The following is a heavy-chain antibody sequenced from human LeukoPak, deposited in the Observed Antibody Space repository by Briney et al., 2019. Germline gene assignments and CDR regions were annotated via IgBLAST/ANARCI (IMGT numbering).Heavy chain of an antibody. CDR1: GFTFSSYS. D-gene: IGHD2-15*01. Sequence: GGSLRLSCAASGFTFSSYSMNWVRQAPGKGLEWVSSISSSSSYIYYADSVKGRFTISRDNSKNTLYLQMNSLRAEDTAVYYCARHSCPPCPFDYWGQGTLVTVSS. CDR3: ARHSCPPCPFDY. CDR2: ISSSSSYI. V-gene: IGHV3-21*04. J-gene: IGHJ4*02.